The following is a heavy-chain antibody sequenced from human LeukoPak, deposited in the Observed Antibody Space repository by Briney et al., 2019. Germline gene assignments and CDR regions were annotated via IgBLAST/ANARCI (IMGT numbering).Heavy chain of an antibody. CDR3: FAVNRSSSGWYK. J-gene: IGHJ4*02. D-gene: IGHD6-19*01. Sequence: GGSLRLSCAASGFTFSSYAMSWVRQAPGKGLEWVSAISGSGGSTYYADSVKGRFTISRDNSKNPLYLQINSLRASDTYVYSCFAVNRSSSGWYKWGQGTLVTVSS. CDR1: GFTFSSYA. V-gene: IGHV3-23*01. CDR2: ISGSGGST.